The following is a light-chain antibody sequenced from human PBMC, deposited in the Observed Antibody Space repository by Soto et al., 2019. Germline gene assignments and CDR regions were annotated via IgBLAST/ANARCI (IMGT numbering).Light chain of an antibody. J-gene: IGLJ3*02. Sequence: QSALTQPASVSGSPGQSITISCTGTSSDVGGYDDVSWYQQHPGKAPKLLIHEVSDRPSGVSNRFSGSKSGNTASLTISGLQAEDEADYYCSSYTDTSTWLFGGGTKVTVL. V-gene: IGLV2-14*01. CDR2: EVS. CDR3: SSYTDTSTWL. CDR1: SSDVGGYDD.